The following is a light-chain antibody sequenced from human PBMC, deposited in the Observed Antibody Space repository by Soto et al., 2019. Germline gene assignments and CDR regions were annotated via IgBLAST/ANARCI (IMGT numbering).Light chain of an antibody. Sequence: EIVMTQSPATLSVSPGERATLSCRASHRVSSYLAWYQQKPGQAPRLLIYATSTRATGIPARFSGSGSGTEFTLTISSLQSEDFALYYCQQYNNWPLTFGTGTKVEIK. CDR1: HRVSSY. V-gene: IGKV3-15*01. CDR3: QQYNNWPLT. J-gene: IGKJ4*01. CDR2: ATS.